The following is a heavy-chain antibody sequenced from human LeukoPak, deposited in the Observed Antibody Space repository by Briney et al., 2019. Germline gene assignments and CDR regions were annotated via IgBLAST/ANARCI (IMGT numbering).Heavy chain of an antibody. CDR2: IKQDGSGK. D-gene: IGHD1-1*01. J-gene: IGHJ3*02. Sequence: PGGSLRLSCAASGFTFSNYWMNWVRQAPGKGLEWVANIKQDGSGKYYVDSVKGRFTISRDNAENSLYLQMNSLRAEDTAVYYCARVVSWKAFDIWGQGTMVTVPS. CDR3: ARVVSWKAFDI. V-gene: IGHV3-7*01. CDR1: GFTFSNYW.